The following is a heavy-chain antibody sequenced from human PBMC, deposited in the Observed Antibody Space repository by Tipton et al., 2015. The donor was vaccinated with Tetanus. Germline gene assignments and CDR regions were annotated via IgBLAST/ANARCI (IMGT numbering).Heavy chain of an antibody. CDR3: ARVAKRSRRRGYDL. J-gene: IGHJ3*01. D-gene: IGHD3-16*01. CDR1: GDSISSSY. Sequence: TLSLTCTVSGDSISSSYWSWIRQPPGKGLEWIGYIYIPESAKNYNPSLQSRVTISIDTSKSQFSMKLTSVTAADTAVYYCARVAKRSRRRGYDLWGQGKMVIVSS. CDR2: IYIPESA. V-gene: IGHV4-4*08.